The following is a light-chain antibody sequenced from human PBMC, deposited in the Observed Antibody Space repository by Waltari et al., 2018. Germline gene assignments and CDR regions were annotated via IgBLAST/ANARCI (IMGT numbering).Light chain of an antibody. J-gene: IGKJ3*01. V-gene: IGKV1-39*01. Sequence: DIQMTQSPSSLSASVGDRVTITCRASQTISNYLNWYQQKPGRAPKLLIYAASSLQSGVPSRFSGSGSGSGTDFTLTISGLQPEDIATYYCQQHDNLPLTFGPGTKVDIK. CDR2: AAS. CDR1: QTISNY. CDR3: QQHDNLPLT.